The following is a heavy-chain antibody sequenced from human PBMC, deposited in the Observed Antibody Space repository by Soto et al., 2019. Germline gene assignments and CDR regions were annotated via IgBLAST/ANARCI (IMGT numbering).Heavy chain of an antibody. Sequence: PSATLSLTCTVYGGSFSGYYWSWIRQPPGKGLEWIGEINHSGSTNYNPSLKSRVTISVDTSKNQFSLKLSSVTAADTAVYYCARGRLSGAFDIWGQGTMVTVSS. V-gene: IGHV4-34*01. CDR2: INHSGST. CDR3: ARGRLSGAFDI. J-gene: IGHJ3*02. CDR1: GGSFSGYY.